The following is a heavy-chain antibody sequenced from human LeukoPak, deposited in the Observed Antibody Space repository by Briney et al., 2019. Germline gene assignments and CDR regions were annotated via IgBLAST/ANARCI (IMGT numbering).Heavy chain of an antibody. V-gene: IGHV1-8*01. CDR2: MNPNSGNT. D-gene: IGHD2-15*01. CDR3: ARGRFIRQGSFDP. J-gene: IGHJ5*02. CDR1: GDTFTSYD. Sequence: ASVKVSCKASGDTFTSYDINWVRQATGQGLEWMGWMNPNSGNTGYAQKFQGRVTMTRNTSISTAYMELSSLRSEDTAAYYCARGRFIRQGSFDPWGQGTLVTVSS.